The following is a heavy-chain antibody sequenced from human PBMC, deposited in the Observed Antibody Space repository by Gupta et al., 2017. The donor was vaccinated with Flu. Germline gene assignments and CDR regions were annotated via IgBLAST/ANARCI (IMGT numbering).Heavy chain of an antibody. CDR3: ARKGGGLCSGGTCYSFDY. CDR2: IIPVFGPT. CDR1: GVTFSSYA. J-gene: IGHJ4*02. V-gene: IGHV1-69*01. Sequence: QVQLVPSGAEVKKPGSSVKVSCKASGVTFSSYAINWVRQAPGQGLEWKGGIIPVFGPTNDAQKFQGRVTITADESTSTAYMELSSLRSEDTAVYDCARKGGGLCSGGTCYSFDYWGQGTLVTVSS. D-gene: IGHD2-15*01.